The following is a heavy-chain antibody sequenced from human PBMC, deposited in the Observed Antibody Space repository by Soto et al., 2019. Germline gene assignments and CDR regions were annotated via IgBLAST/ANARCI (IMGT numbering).Heavy chain of an antibody. V-gene: IGHV4-34*01. D-gene: IGHD1-26*01. Sequence: TSETLSLTCAVYGASLSDNYCNWLRQPPGKGLEWIGEINHSGNTNYNPSLRSRVTISIDTSKNQLSLNLRSVSAADTAIYYCTRGPRADSSGTGAHWGQGTPVTVSS. CDR1: GASLSDNY. CDR3: TRGPRADSSGTGAH. CDR2: INHSGNT. J-gene: IGHJ4*02.